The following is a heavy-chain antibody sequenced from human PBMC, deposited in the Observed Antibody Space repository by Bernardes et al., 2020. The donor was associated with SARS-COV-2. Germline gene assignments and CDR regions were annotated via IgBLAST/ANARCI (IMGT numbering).Heavy chain of an antibody. CDR1: GYTLTYFS. Sequence: ASVKVSCKVTGYTLTYFSIHWVRPAPGKGPEWMGAFDPEDDETIYAQKFQGRVTMTEDTSTDTAYMELSSLTSEDTAVYYCATDQRIRLVISSAYYYAMDVWGQGTTVTVSS. V-gene: IGHV1-24*01. J-gene: IGHJ6*02. CDR3: ATDQRIRLVISSAYYYAMDV. D-gene: IGHD3-22*01. CDR2: FDPEDDET.